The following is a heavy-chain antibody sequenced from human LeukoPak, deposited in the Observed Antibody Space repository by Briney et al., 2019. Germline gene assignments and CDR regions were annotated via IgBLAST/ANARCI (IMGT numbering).Heavy chain of an antibody. CDR3: ARVKSRYCSSTSCYTNAFDI. J-gene: IGHJ3*02. V-gene: IGHV1-69*05. CDR2: IIPIFGTA. D-gene: IGHD2-2*02. Sequence: GASVKVSCKASGGTFSSYAISWVRQAPGQGLEWMGRIIPIFGTANYAQKFQGRVTITTDESTSTAYMELSSLRSEDTAVYYCARVKSRYCSSTSCYTNAFDIWGQGTMVTVSS. CDR1: GGTFSSYA.